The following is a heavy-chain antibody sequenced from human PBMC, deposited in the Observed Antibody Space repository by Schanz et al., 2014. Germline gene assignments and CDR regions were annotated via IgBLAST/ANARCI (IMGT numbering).Heavy chain of an antibody. CDR3: AREEGYGYGPGAFDI. D-gene: IGHD5-18*01. J-gene: IGHJ3*02. V-gene: IGHV3-21*05. CDR2: ISSYSTI. CDR1: GFTFRDYS. Sequence: VQLVESGGALVQPGGSLRLSCEASGFTFRDYSMNWVRQAPGKGPEWISYISSYSTIHYADSVKGRFTISRDNSKNTLSLQMNSLRAEDTAVYYCAREEGYGYGPGAFDIWGQGTMVTVSS.